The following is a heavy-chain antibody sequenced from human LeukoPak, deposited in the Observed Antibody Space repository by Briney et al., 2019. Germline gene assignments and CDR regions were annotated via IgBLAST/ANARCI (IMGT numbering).Heavy chain of an antibody. Sequence: GGSLRLSCAASGFTFSGYAMHWVRQAPGKGLEYVSAISSNGGSTYYANSVKGRFTISRDNSKNTLYLQMGSLRAEDMAVYYCARGAAPSCSGGSCYSGYWGQGTLVTVSS. J-gene: IGHJ4*02. D-gene: IGHD2-15*01. CDR1: GFTFSGYA. CDR2: ISSNGGST. V-gene: IGHV3-64*01. CDR3: ARGAAPSCSGGSCYSGY.